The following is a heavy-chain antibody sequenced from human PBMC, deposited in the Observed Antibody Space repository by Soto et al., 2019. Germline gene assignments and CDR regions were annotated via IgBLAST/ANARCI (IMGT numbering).Heavy chain of an antibody. D-gene: IGHD2-15*01. CDR2: INPSGGST. Sequence: VQLVESGAEVKKPGASVKVSCKASGYTFTSYYMHWVRQAPGQGLEWMGIINPSGGSTSYAQKFQGRVTMTRDTSTSTVYMELGSLRSEDTAVYYCAGASLLVAASGAFDIWGQGTMVTVSS. V-gene: IGHV1-46*01. CDR3: AGASLLVAASGAFDI. J-gene: IGHJ3*02. CDR1: GYTFTSYY.